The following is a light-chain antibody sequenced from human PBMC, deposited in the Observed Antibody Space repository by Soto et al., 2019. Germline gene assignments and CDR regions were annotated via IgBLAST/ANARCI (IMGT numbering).Light chain of an antibody. CDR3: QQYYSYPWT. Sequence: AIRMTQSPSSLSASTGDRVTITCRASQGSSSYLAWYQQKLGKAPKLLIYAASTLQSGVPSRFSGSGSGTDFTLTISCLQSEDFATYYCQQYYSYPWTFGQGTKVEIK. J-gene: IGKJ1*01. CDR1: QGSSSY. V-gene: IGKV1-8*01. CDR2: AAS.